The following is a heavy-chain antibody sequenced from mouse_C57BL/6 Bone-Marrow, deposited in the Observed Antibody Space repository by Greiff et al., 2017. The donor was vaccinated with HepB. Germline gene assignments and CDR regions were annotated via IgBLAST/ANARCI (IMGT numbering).Heavy chain of an antibody. CDR3: ARRTYYSNYEVFSFDY. CDR1: GYTFTDYN. J-gene: IGHJ2*01. V-gene: IGHV1-18*01. CDR2: INPNNGGT. D-gene: IGHD2-5*01. Sequence: EVQLQQSGPELVKPGASVKIPCKASGYTFTDYNMDWVKQSHGKSLEWIGDINPNNGGTIYNQKFKGKATLTVDKSSSTAYMELRSLTSEDTAVYYCARRTYYSNYEVFSFDYWGQGTTLTVSS.